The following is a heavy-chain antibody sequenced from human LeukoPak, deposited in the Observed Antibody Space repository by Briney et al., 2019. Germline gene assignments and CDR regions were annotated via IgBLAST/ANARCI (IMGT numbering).Heavy chain of an antibody. CDR3: AREVVPAVIYYYYYGMDV. D-gene: IGHD2-2*01. CDR1: GGTFSSYA. Sequence: GASVKVSCKASGGTFSSYAISWVRQAPGQGLEWMGKIIPILGIANYAQKFQGRVTITADKSTSTAYMELSSLRSEDTAVYYCAREVVPAVIYYYYYGMDVWGQGTTVTVSS. V-gene: IGHV1-69*04. J-gene: IGHJ6*02. CDR2: IIPILGIA.